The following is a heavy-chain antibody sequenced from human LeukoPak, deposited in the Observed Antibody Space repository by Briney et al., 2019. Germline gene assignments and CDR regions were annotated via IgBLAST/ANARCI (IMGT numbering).Heavy chain of an antibody. CDR2: INPNSGDT. D-gene: IGHD3-10*01. CDR3: ARAQYYYPHHYYVY. Sequence: GASVKVSCKASGYTFTGYFTNWVRQAPGQGLERMGWINPNSGDTTYAQKFQGRVTMTRDTSTSTAYMELSRLRSDDTAVYYCARAQYYYPHHYYVYWGQGTLVTVSS. V-gene: IGHV1-2*02. J-gene: IGHJ4*02. CDR1: GYTFTGYF.